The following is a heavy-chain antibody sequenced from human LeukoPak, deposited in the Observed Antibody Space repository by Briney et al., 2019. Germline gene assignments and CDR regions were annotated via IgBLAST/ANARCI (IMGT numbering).Heavy chain of an antibody. J-gene: IGHJ4*02. V-gene: IGHV3-9*01. Sequence: GGSLRLSCAASGFTFDDYAMHWVRQAPGKGLEWVSGISWNSGSIGYADSVKGRFTISRDNAKNSLYLQMNSLRAEGTALYYCAKLGMSSSSTFDYWGQGTLVTVSS. CDR2: ISWNSGSI. D-gene: IGHD6-6*01. CDR1: GFTFDDYA. CDR3: AKLGMSSSSTFDY.